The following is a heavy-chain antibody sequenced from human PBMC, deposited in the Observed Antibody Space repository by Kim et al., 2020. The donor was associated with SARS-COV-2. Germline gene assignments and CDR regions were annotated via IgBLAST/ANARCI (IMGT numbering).Heavy chain of an antibody. V-gene: IGHV3-23*01. Sequence: GGSLRLSCAASGFTFSSYAMSWVRQAPGKGLEWVSDISGSGGSTHYADSVKGRFTISRDNSEGTLYLQMNSLRAEDTAVYYCAKDMYYDYVWGGYRILLTEWGQGTLVTVSS. CDR2: ISGSGGST. CDR3: AKDMYYDYVWGGYRILLTE. J-gene: IGHJ4*02. CDR1: GFTFSSYA. D-gene: IGHD3-16*02.